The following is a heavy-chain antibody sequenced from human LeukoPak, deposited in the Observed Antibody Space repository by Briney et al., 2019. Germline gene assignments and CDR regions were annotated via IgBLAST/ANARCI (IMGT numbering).Heavy chain of an antibody. Sequence: GGSLRLSCAASGFTFDDYTMHWVRQAPGKGLEWVSLISWDGGSTYYADSVKGRFTISRDNSKNSLYLQVNSLRTEDTALYYCAKGLYSYGPLGYWGQGTLVTVSS. J-gene: IGHJ4*02. CDR2: ISWDGGST. D-gene: IGHD5-18*01. CDR3: AKGLYSYGPLGY. V-gene: IGHV3-43*01. CDR1: GFTFDDYT.